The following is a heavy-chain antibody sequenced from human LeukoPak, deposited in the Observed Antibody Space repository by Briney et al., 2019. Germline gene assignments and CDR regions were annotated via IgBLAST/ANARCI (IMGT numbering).Heavy chain of an antibody. J-gene: IGHJ6*02. CDR3: AGIGIVVVPAATNYYYYGMDV. CDR2: INHSGST. Sequence: SETLSLTCAVYGGSFSGYYWSWIRQPPGKGLEWIGEINHSGSTNYNPSLKSRVTISVDTSNNQFSLKLSSVTAADTAVYYCAGIGIVVVPAATNYYYYGMDVWGQGTTVTVSS. CDR1: GGSFSGYY. V-gene: IGHV4-34*01. D-gene: IGHD2-2*01.